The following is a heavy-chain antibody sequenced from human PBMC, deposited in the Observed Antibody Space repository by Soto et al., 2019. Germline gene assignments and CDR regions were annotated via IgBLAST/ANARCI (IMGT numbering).Heavy chain of an antibody. Sequence: SETLSLTCTVSGGSISSGGYYWSWIRQHPGKGLEWIGYIYYSGSTYYNPSLKSRVTISVDTSKNQFSLKLSSVTAADTAVYYCARADAVVVAASNWFDPWGQGTLVTVSS. J-gene: IGHJ5*02. D-gene: IGHD2-15*01. CDR2: IYYSGST. CDR1: GGSISSGGYY. CDR3: ARADAVVVAASNWFDP. V-gene: IGHV4-31*03.